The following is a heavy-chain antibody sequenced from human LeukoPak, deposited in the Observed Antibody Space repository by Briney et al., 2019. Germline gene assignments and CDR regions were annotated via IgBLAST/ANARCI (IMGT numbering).Heavy chain of an antibody. CDR3: ARVGGDIVVVPAVIGDY. V-gene: IGHV3-11*01. CDR2: ISSSGSTI. D-gene: IGHD2-2*01. J-gene: IGHJ4*02. CDR1: GFTFSDYY. Sequence: PGGSLRLSCAASGFTFSDYYMSWIGQAPGKGLEGVSYISSSGSTIYYADSVKGRFTISRDNAKNSLYLQMNSLRAEDTAVYYCARVGGDIVVVPAVIGDYWGQGTLVTVSS.